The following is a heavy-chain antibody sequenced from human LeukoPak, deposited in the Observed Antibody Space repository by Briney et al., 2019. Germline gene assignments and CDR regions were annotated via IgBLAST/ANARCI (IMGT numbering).Heavy chain of an antibody. D-gene: IGHD2-15*01. J-gene: IGHJ6*04. CDR2: ISYDGSNK. Sequence: GRSLRLSCAASGFTFSSYAMHRVRQAPGKGLEWVAVISYDGSNKYYADSVKGRFTISRDNSKNTLYLQMNSLRAEDTAVYYCARDRRDIVVVVAATYRYYGMDVWGKGTTVTVSS. V-gene: IGHV3-30*04. CDR3: ARDRRDIVVVVAATYRYYGMDV. CDR1: GFTFSSYA.